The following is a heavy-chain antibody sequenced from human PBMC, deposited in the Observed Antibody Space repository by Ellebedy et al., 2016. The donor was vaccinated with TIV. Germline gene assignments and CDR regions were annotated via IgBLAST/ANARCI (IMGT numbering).Heavy chain of an antibody. V-gene: IGHV4-59*01. CDR2: IYYSGST. CDR3: ARAMVRGVIAS. D-gene: IGHD3-10*01. CDR1: GGSISSYY. Sequence: SETLSLTXTVSGGSISSYYWSWIRQPPGKGLEWIGYIYYSGSTNYNPSLKSRVTISVDTSKNQFSLKLSSVTAADTAVYYCARAMVRGVIASWGQGTLVTVSS. J-gene: IGHJ5*02.